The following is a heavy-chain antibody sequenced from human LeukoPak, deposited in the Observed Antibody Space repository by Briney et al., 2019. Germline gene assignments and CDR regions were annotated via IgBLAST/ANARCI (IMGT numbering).Heavy chain of an antibody. D-gene: IGHD3-22*01. J-gene: IGHJ4*02. Sequence: ASVKVSCKASGYTFTSYGISWVRQAPGQGLEWMGWISAYNGNTNYAQKLRGRVTMTTDTSTSTAYMELRSLRSDDTAVYYCAYDSSGYRVAAFDYWGQGTLVTVSS. CDR2: ISAYNGNT. V-gene: IGHV1-18*01. CDR3: AYDSSGYRVAAFDY. CDR1: GYTFTSYG.